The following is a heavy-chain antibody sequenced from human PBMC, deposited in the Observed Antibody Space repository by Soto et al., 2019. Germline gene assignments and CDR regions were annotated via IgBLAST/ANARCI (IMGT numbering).Heavy chain of an antibody. CDR3: ARVYLGCSSTTCLYYFDF. D-gene: IGHD2-2*01. V-gene: IGHV3-21*01. J-gene: IGHJ4*02. CDR1: GFTFSTYA. Sequence: GGSLRLSCAASGFTFSTYATNWVRQAPGKGLEWVSSISNSGSYIYYADSVKGRFTISRDNAKNSLYLQMNSLRAEDTAVYYCARVYLGCSSTTCLYYFDFWGPGTLVTVCS. CDR2: ISNSGSYI.